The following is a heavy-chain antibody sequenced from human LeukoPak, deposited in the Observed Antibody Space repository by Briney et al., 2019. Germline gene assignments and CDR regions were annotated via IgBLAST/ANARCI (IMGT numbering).Heavy chain of an antibody. J-gene: IGHJ4*02. CDR3: ARVLGSISH. Sequence: GASVKDSCKASGYTFSTCDISWVRQATGQGLEWMGWMNPNSGNTGFAHKFQGRVTMTRDTSISTAYMELSSLRSEDTAVYYCARVLGSISHWGQGALVTVSS. D-gene: IGHD1-1*01. V-gene: IGHV1-8*01. CDR2: MNPNSGNT. CDR1: GYTFSTCD.